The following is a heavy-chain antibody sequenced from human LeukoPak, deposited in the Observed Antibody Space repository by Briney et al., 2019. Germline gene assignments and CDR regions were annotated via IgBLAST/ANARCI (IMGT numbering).Heavy chain of an antibody. CDR2: ISGSGGST. V-gene: IGHV3-23*01. D-gene: IGHD3-10*01. CDR1: GFTFSSYA. Sequence: GGSLRLSCAASGFTFSSYAMSWVRQAPGKGLEWVSAISGSGGSTYYADSVKGRFTISRDNSKNTLYLQMNGLRAEDTAVYYCAKVLLWFGELPHYFDYWGQGTLVTVSS. J-gene: IGHJ4*02. CDR3: AKVLLWFGELPHYFDY.